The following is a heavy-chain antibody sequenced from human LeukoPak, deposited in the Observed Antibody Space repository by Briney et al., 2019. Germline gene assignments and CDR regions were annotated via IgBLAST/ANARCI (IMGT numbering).Heavy chain of an antibody. CDR2: IFYDGST. D-gene: IGHD3-16*01. Sequence: PSETLSLTCTVSGGSISSYYWSWIRQPPGKGLEYIGYIFYDGSTNYNPSLKSRVTISIDTSKIHFSLRLTSVTAADTALYYCARRGGGHAFDIWGQGTMATVSS. CDR3: ARRGGGHAFDI. V-gene: IGHV4-59*08. CDR1: GGSISSYY. J-gene: IGHJ3*02.